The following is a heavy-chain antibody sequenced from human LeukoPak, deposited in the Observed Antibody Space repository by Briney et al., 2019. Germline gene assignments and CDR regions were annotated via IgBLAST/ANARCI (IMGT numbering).Heavy chain of an antibody. CDR2: ISAYSGNT. J-gene: IGHJ6*02. V-gene: IGHV1-18*01. Sequence: ASVKVSCKASGYTFTSYGISWVRQAPGQGLEWMGWISAYSGNTNYAQKLQGRVTMTTDTSTSTAYMELRSLRSDDTAVYYCAGNYYGPGSYYNRNYYYGMDVWGQGTTVTVSS. D-gene: IGHD3-10*01. CDR3: AGNYYGPGSYYNRNYYYGMDV. CDR1: GYTFTSYG.